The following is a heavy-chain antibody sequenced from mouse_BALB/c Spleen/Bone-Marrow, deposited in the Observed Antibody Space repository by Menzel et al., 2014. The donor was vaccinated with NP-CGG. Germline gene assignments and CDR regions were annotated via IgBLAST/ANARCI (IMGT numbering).Heavy chain of an antibody. CDR2: ISRGGST. J-gene: IGHJ1*01. CDR3: ARGHTYGSSYWYFDV. V-gene: IGHV5-6-5*01. CDR1: GFTFSSYA. D-gene: IGHD1-1*01. Sequence: EVQGVESGGGLVKPGGSLKLSCAASGFTFSSYAMSWVRQTPGKRLEWVASISRGGSTYYPDSVKGRFTISRDNARNILYLQMSSLRSEDTAMYYCARGHTYGSSYWYFDVWGAGTTVTVS.